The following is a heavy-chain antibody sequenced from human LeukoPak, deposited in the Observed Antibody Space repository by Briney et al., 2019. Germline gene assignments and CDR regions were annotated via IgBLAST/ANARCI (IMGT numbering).Heavy chain of an antibody. CDR1: GGSIRSYY. V-gene: IGHV4-4*07. J-gene: IGHJ6*02. CDR2: IFDSVST. CDR3: ARRYISTWVMDV. D-gene: IGHD6-13*01. Sequence: SETLSLPFTVSGGSIRSYYWSWIRQPAGKGLGWIGHIFDSVSTNYNPSLNSRVTMSADTSKNQFSLKLSSVTAADTAVYYCARRYISTWVMDVWGQGTTVTVSS.